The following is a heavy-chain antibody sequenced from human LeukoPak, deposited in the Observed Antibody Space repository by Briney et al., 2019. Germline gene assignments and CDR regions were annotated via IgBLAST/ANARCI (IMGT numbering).Heavy chain of an antibody. CDR2: ISYDGSNK. CDR1: GFTFSSYG. D-gene: IGHD3-16*01. CDR3: AKDPTINDYVWGAFDY. V-gene: IGHV3-30*18. J-gene: IGHJ4*02. Sequence: PGGSLRLSCAASGFTFSSYGMHWVRQAPGKGLEWVAVISYDGSNKYYADSVKGRFTISRDNSKNTLYLQMNSLRAEDTAVYYCAKDPTINDYVWGAFDYWGQGTLVTVSS.